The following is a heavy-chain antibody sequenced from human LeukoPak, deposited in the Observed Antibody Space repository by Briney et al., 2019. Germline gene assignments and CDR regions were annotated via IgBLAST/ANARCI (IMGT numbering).Heavy chain of an antibody. J-gene: IGHJ4*02. CDR2: IWYDGSNK. V-gene: IGHV3-33*08. D-gene: IGHD2/OR15-2a*01. Sequence: GGSLRLSCAASGFTFSSYAMHWVRQAPGKGLEWVALIWYDGSNKYYTDSVKGRLTISRDNSKNTLYLQMNSLRAEDTAIYYCAREGPRGNSQFDYWGQGTLVTVSS. CDR3: AREGPRGNSQFDY. CDR1: GFTFSSYA.